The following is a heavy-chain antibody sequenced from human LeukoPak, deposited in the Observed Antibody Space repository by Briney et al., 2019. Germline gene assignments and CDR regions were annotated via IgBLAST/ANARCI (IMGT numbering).Heavy chain of an antibody. CDR3: AKDSLSRDGITWFDP. CDR1: GFTFDDYA. D-gene: IGHD5-24*01. J-gene: IGHJ5*02. Sequence: GGSLRLSCAASGFTFDDYAMHWVRQAPGKGLEWVSGISWNSGSIGYADSVKGRFTISRDNAKNSLYLQMNSLRAEDTALYYCAKDSLSRDGITWFDPWGQGTLVTVSS. CDR2: ISWNSGSI. V-gene: IGHV3-9*01.